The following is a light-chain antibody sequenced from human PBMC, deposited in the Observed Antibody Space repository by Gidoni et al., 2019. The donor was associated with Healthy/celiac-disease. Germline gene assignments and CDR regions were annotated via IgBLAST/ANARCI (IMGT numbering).Light chain of an antibody. Sequence: SYELTQPHSVSVSPGQTARITCSGDALPKKYAYWYQQKSGQAPVLVIYEDSKRPSWIPERFSGSSSGTMATLTISGAQVEDEADYYCYSTDSSGNLLVFGGGTKLTVL. CDR1: ALPKKY. V-gene: IGLV3-10*01. CDR2: EDS. CDR3: YSTDSSGNLLV. J-gene: IGLJ2*01.